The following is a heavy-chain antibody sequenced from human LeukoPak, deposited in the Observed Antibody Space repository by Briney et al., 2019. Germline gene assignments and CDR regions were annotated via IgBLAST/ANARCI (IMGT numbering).Heavy chain of an antibody. CDR3: AKRGYCSSTSCSHYFDY. D-gene: IGHD2-2*01. CDR1: GFTFSNYG. V-gene: IGHV3-23*01. CDR2: ISGSGGST. Sequence: GGSLRLSCAASGFTFSNYGMTWVRQAPGKGLEWVSGISGSGGSTYYADSVKGRFTISRDNSKNTLYLQMNSLRGEDTAVYYCAKRGYCSSTSCSHYFDYWGQGTQVTVSS. J-gene: IGHJ4*02.